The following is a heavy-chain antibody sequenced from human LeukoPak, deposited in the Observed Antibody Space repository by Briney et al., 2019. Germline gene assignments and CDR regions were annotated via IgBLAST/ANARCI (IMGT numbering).Heavy chain of an antibody. Sequence: PGGSLRLSCAASGFTFSSYAMRWVRQAPGKGLEWVSAISGSGGSTYYADSVKGRFTISRDNSKNTLYLQMNSLRAEDTAVYYCAKETPRDDYDSSGYSDAFDIWGQGTMVTVSS. CDR3: AKETPRDDYDSSGYSDAFDI. CDR1: GFTFSSYA. J-gene: IGHJ3*02. D-gene: IGHD3-22*01. CDR2: ISGSGGST. V-gene: IGHV3-23*01.